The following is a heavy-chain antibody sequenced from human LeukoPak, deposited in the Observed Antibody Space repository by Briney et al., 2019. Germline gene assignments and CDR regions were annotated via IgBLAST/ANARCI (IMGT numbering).Heavy chain of an antibody. CDR1: GYTFTGYY. V-gene: IGHV1-2*06. CDR2: IIPNSGGT. J-gene: IGHJ4*02. Sequence: KVSCKASGYTFTGYYMHWVRQAPGQGLEWMGRIIPNSGGTNSGQKFQGRLTMTRDTSISTAYMELSRLSSDDTAVYYCARGDYDTSGYKFDYWGQGTLVTVSS. D-gene: IGHD3-22*01. CDR3: ARGDYDTSGYKFDY.